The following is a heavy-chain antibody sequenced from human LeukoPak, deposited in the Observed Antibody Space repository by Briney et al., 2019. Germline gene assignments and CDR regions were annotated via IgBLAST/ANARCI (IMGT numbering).Heavy chain of an antibody. Sequence: ASVKVSCKASEYTFTGYYMHWVRQAPGQGLEWMGWINPNSGGTNDAQKFQGRVTMTRDTSISTAYMELNRLRSDDTAVYYCARDSRDYYDSSGSPGGEWGQGTLVTVSS. CDR3: ARDSRDYYDSSGSPGGE. V-gene: IGHV1-2*02. D-gene: IGHD3-22*01. CDR2: INPNSGGT. CDR1: EYTFTGYY. J-gene: IGHJ4*02.